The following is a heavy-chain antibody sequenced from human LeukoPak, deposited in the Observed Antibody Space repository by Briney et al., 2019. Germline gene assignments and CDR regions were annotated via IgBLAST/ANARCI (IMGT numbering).Heavy chain of an antibody. V-gene: IGHV4-59*01. CDR1: GGSISSYY. CDR3: ARGTAVAGT. J-gene: IGHJ5*02. D-gene: IGHD6-19*01. Sequence: SETLSLTCTVSGGSISSYYWSWIRQPPGKGLEWTGYIYYSGSTNYNPSLKSRVTISVDTSKKQFSLRLNSVTAADTAVYYCARGTAVAGTWGQGTLVTVSS. CDR2: IYYSGST.